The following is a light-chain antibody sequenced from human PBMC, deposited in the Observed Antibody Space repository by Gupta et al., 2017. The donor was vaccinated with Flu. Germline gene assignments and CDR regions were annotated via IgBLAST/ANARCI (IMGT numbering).Light chain of an antibody. CDR3: QQYNDWPPIFT. V-gene: IGKV3-15*01. CDR2: DAS. Sequence: DRVVTQSPATLSVSPGERATFSCRASQTINTNLAWYQQKPGQAPRLLIYDASTRATDIPARFSGSGSGTEFTLTISSLQSEDFAVYYCQQYNDWPPIFTFGPGTKLDIK. J-gene: IGKJ3*01. CDR1: QTINTN.